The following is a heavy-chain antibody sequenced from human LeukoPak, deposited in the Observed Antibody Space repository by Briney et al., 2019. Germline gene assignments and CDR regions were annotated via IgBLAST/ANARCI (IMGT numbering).Heavy chain of an antibody. CDR1: GFTFSSYA. Sequence: PGGSLRLSCAASGFTFSSYAMHWVRQAPGKGLEWVAVISYDGSNKYYADSVKGRFTISRDNSKNMLYLQLNSLRAEDTAVYYCAKCSGGRCYSPFDYWGPGTLVTVSS. J-gene: IGHJ4*02. CDR3: AKCSGGRCYSPFDY. V-gene: IGHV3-30-3*02. D-gene: IGHD2-15*01. CDR2: ISYDGSNK.